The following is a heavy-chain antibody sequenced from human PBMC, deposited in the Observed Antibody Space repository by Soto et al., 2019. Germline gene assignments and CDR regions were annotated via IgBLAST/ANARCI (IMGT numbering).Heavy chain of an antibody. CDR3: ARGRSCIGSTCDDDYNWYGP. CDR2: IYYSGST. D-gene: IGHD2-15*01. V-gene: IGHV4-59*01. J-gene: IGHJ5*02. Sequence: SETLSLTCSVSGGSITTFYWSWIRQPPGKGLEWVGHIYYSGSTNYNPSLKSRVTISVDTSKNQFSPKLSSVTAADTAVYYCARGRSCIGSTCDDDYNWYGPWGQGTLVTVSS. CDR1: GGSITTFY.